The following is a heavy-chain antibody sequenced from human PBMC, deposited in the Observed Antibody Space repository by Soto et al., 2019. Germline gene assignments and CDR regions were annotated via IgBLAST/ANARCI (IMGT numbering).Heavy chain of an antibody. CDR2: IYYSGST. J-gene: IGHJ4*02. V-gene: IGHV4-61*08. CDR1: GGSISSGDYY. CDR3: ARGGIGLFDY. Sequence: SETLSLTCTVSGGSISSGDYYWSWIRQPPGKGLEWIGYIYYSGSTNYNPSLKSRVTISVDTSKNQFSLKLSSVTAADTAVYYCARGGIGLFDYWGQGTLVTVSS. D-gene: IGHD3-10*01.